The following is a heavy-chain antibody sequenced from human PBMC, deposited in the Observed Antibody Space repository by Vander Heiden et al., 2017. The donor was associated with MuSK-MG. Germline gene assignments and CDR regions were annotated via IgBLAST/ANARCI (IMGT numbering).Heavy chain of an antibody. CDR2: ISGSGGST. CDR1: GFTFSSYA. V-gene: IGHV3-23*01. Sequence: EVQLLESGGGLVQPGGSLRRSWAASGFTFSSYAMSWVRQAPGKGLEWVSAISGSGGSTYYADSVKGRFTISRDNSKNTLYLQMNSLRAEDTAVYYCAKGGYKQYYFDYWGQGTLVTVSS. CDR3: AKGGYKQYYFDY. D-gene: IGHD1-1*01. J-gene: IGHJ4*02.